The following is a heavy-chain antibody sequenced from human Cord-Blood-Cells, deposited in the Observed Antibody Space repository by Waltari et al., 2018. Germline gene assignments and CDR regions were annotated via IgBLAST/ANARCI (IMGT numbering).Heavy chain of an antibody. Sequence: QVQLVESGGGVVQPGRSLRLSCAASGFTFSSYGMHWVRQAPVKGLEWGAVIWYDGSNKYYAAAVKGRFTISRDNSKNTLYLQMNSLRAEDTAVYYCARDYDSPHIAAAGYWGQGTLVTVSS. J-gene: IGHJ4*02. CDR2: IWYDGSNK. V-gene: IGHV3-33*01. D-gene: IGHD6-13*01. CDR1: GFTFSSYG. CDR3: ARDYDSPHIAAAGY.